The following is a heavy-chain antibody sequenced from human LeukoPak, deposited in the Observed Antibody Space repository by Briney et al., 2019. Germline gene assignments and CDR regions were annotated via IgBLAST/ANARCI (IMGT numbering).Heavy chain of an antibody. V-gene: IGHV4-34*01. Sequence: PSETLSLTCAVYGGSFSGYYWSWIRQPPGKGLEWIGEINHSGSTNYNPSLKSRVTISVDTSKNQFSLKLSSVIAADTAVYYCARRRITMVRGVIRRAWFDPWGQGTLVTVSS. J-gene: IGHJ5*02. CDR3: ARRRITMVRGVIRRAWFDP. D-gene: IGHD3-10*01. CDR2: INHSGST. CDR1: GGSFSGYY.